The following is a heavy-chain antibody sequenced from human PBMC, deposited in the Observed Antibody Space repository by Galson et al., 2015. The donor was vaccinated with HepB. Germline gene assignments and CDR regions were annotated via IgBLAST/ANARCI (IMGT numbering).Heavy chain of an antibody. D-gene: IGHD3-3*01. J-gene: IGHJ4*02. CDR2: IKQDGSEK. Sequence: SLRLSCAASGFTFSSYWMSWVRQAPGKGLEWVANIKQDGSEKYYVDSVKGRFTISRDNAKNSLYLQMNSLRAEDTAVYYCAREGSRYDFWSGSRFDYWGQGTLVTVSS. CDR3: AREGSRYDFWSGSRFDY. V-gene: IGHV3-7*01. CDR1: GFTFSSYW.